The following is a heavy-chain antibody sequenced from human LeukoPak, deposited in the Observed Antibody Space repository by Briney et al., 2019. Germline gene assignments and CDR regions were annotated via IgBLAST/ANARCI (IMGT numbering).Heavy chain of an antibody. CDR1: GFTFSTCA. V-gene: IGHV3-23*01. CDR2: ISGSAVGT. D-gene: IGHD1-26*01. Sequence: GGSLRLSCAASGFTFSTCAMTWVRQAPGKGLEWVSAISGSAVGTYYADSVKGRFTISRDNSKNTLYLQMNSLRAEDTAVYYCGRGSSIDYWGQGTLVTVSS. CDR3: GRGSSIDY. J-gene: IGHJ4*02.